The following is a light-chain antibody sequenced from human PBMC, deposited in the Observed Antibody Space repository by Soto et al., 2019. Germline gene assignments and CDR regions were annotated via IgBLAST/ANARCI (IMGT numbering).Light chain of an antibody. Sequence: DFHMTHSPSTLSSSLVDRVTITCRASQSISSWLAWYQQKPGKAPKLLIYKASSLKSGVPSRFSGSGSGTEFTLTISSLQPDDFATYYCQQYNSYSITFGQGTRLEI. J-gene: IGKJ5*01. CDR1: QSISSW. CDR2: KAS. V-gene: IGKV1-5*03. CDR3: QQYNSYSIT.